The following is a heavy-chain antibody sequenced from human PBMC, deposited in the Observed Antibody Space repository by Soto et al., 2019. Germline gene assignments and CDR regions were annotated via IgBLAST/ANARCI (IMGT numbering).Heavy chain of an antibody. CDR3: ARGPYSSTSAGDFDY. CDR1: GGSISSYY. Sequence: QVQLQESGPGLVKPSETLSLTCTVSGGSISSYYWSWIRQPPGKGLEWIGYIYYSGSTNYNPSLKSRVTISVDTYKHQFSLKLSSVTAADTAVDYCARGPYSSTSAGDFDYWCQGTLVTVSS. J-gene: IGHJ4*02. CDR2: IYYSGST. D-gene: IGHD6-13*01. V-gene: IGHV4-59*01.